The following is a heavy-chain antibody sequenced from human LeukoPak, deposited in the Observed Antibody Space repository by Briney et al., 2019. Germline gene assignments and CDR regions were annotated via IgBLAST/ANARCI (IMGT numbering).Heavy chain of an antibody. J-gene: IGHJ5*01. V-gene: IGHV3-23*01. Sequence: PGGSLRLSCAASGFTFNIYAMSWVRQAPGKGLEWVSGISGSGGSTYYADSVKGRFTISRDNSKNTLYLQMNSLRAEDTAIYYRAKEGDRGNSLNWFDSWGQGTLVTVSS. D-gene: IGHD4-23*01. CDR2: ISGSGGST. CDR3: AKEGDRGNSLNWFDS. CDR1: GFTFNIYA.